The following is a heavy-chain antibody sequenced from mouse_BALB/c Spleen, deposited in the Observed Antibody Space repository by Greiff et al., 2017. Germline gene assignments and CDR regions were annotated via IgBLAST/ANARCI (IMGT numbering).Heavy chain of an antibody. V-gene: IGHV1-69*02. Sequence: QVQRRQPGAGLVKPGAPVKLSCKASGYTFTSYWRNWVKQRPGRGLEWIGRIDPSDSETHYNQKLKDKATLTVDKSSSTAYIQLSSLTSEDSAVYYCARSGIYAMDYWGQGTSVTVSS. CDR1: GYTFTSYW. D-gene: IGHD4-1*01. CDR2: IDPSDSET. J-gene: IGHJ4*01. CDR3: ARSGIYAMDY.